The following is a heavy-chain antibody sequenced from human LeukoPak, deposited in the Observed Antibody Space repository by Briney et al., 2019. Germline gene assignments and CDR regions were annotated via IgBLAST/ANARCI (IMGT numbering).Heavy chain of an antibody. CDR1: GFTFSNAW. V-gene: IGHV3-15*07. J-gene: IGHJ4*02. Sequence: GGSLRLSCAASGFTFSNAWMNWVRQAPGKGLEWVGRIKSKTDGGTTDYAAPVKGRFTISRDDSKNTLYLQMNSLRAEDTAVYYCGKEEQRVITPGLDYWGQGTLVTVSS. D-gene: IGHD4-23*01. CDR3: GKEEQRVITPGLDY. CDR2: IKSKTDGGTT.